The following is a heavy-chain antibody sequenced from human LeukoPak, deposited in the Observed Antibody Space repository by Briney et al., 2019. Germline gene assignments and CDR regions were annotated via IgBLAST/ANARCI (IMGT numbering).Heavy chain of an antibody. J-gene: IGHJ6*02. CDR1: GYTFTGYY. CDR2: INPNSGGT. Sequence: ASVKVSCKASGYTFTGYYMHWVRQAPGQGLEWMGWINPNSGGTNYAQKFQGRVTMTRDTSISTAYMELSRLRSDDTAVYYCAREVFNDYYYYGMDVWGQGTTVTVSS. D-gene: IGHD1-14*01. V-gene: IGHV1-2*02. CDR3: AREVFNDYYYYGMDV.